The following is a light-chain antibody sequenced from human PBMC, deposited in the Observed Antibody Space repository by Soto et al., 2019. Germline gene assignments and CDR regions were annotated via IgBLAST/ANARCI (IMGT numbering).Light chain of an antibody. CDR3: SSYTTSSSYVV. CDR1: SSDVGGYNY. CDR2: DVS. J-gene: IGLJ2*01. Sequence: QSALTQPASVSGSPGQSITISCTGTSSDVGGYNYVSWYQQHPGKAPKLMIFDVSNRPSGVSNRFSGSKSGNTASLTISGRQDEDEAAYYYSSYTTSSSYVVFGGGTKLTVL. V-gene: IGLV2-14*03.